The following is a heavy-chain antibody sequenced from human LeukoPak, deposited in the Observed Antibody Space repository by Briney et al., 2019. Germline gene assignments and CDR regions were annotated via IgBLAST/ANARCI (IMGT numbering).Heavy chain of an antibody. CDR3: ARDLSVAAAGTEEY. CDR1: GYTFTGYY. CDR2: INPNGGGT. V-gene: IGHV1-2*02. Sequence: VASVKVSCKASGYTFTGYYMHWVRQAPGQGLEWMGWINPNGGGTNYAQKFQGRVTMTRDTSISTAYMELSRLRSDDTAVYYCARDLSVAAAGTEEYWGQGTLVTVSS. D-gene: IGHD6-13*01. J-gene: IGHJ4*02.